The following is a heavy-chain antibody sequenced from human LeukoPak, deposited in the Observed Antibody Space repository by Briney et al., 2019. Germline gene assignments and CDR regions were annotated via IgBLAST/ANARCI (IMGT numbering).Heavy chain of an antibody. CDR2: ISYDGSNK. J-gene: IGHJ4*02. V-gene: IGHV3-30-3*01. D-gene: IGHD3-9*01. CDR1: GFTFSSYA. CDR3: ARELRYFDWLLNGFDY. Sequence: GRSLRLSCAASGFTFSSYAMHWVRQAPGKGLEWVAVISYDGSNKYYADSVKGRFTISRDNSKNTLYLQMNNLRAEDTAVYYCARELRYFDWLLNGFDYWGQGTLVTVSS.